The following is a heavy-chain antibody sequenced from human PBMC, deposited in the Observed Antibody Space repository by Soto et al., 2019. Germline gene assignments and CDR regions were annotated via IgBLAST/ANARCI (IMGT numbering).Heavy chain of an antibody. D-gene: IGHD4-17*01. CDR1: GGSITSGGFY. V-gene: IGHV4-31*03. Sequence: TSETLSLTCTVSGGSITSGGFYWSWLRQHPGRGLEWIGYTYYSGSTYYNPSLKSRVTFSVDTSKNHFSLILTSVTAADTAVYFCASGRTSVTTDYWGQGTLVTVSS. J-gene: IGHJ4*02. CDR3: ASGRTSVTTDY. CDR2: TYYSGST.